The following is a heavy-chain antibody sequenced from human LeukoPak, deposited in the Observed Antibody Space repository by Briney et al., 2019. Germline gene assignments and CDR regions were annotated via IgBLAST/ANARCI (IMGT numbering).Heavy chain of an antibody. CDR1: GFTFSSYG. CDR2: IWYDGSNK. D-gene: IGHD5-18*01. CDR3: ARETAMATWVYFDY. Sequence: PGRSLRLSCAASGFTFSSYGMHWVRQAPGKGLEWVAVIWYDGSNKYYADSVKGRFTISRDNSKNTLYLQMNSLRAEDTAVYYCARETAMATWVYFDYWGQGTLVTVSS. V-gene: IGHV3-33*01. J-gene: IGHJ4*02.